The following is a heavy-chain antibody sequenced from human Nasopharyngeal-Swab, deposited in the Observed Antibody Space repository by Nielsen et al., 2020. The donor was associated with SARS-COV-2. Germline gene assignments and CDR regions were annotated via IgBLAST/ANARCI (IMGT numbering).Heavy chain of an antibody. D-gene: IGHD5-18*01. J-gene: IGHJ4*02. CDR2: MNPNSGNT. Sequence: ASVKVSCKASGYTFTSYDINWVRQATGQGLEWMGWMNPNSGNTGYAQKFKGRVTMTRNTSISTAYMELSTLRSEDTAVYYCARAGKIQLLFNSLYYFDYWGQGTLVTVSS. CDR1: GYTFTSYD. V-gene: IGHV1-8*01. CDR3: ARAGKIQLLFNSLYYFDY.